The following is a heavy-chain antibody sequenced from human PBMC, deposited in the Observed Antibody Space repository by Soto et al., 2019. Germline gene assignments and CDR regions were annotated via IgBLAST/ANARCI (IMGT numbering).Heavy chain of an antibody. J-gene: IGHJ4*02. CDR1: GFTFSSYG. D-gene: IGHD6-13*01. CDR3: ARDPNRLAAAGFDY. CDR2: IWYDGSNK. Sequence: GGSLRLSCAASGFTFSSYGMHWVRQAPDKGLEWVAVIWYDGSNKYYADSVKGRFTISRDNSKNTLYLQMNSLRAEDTAVYYCARDPNRLAAAGFDYWGQGTLVTVSS. V-gene: IGHV3-33*01.